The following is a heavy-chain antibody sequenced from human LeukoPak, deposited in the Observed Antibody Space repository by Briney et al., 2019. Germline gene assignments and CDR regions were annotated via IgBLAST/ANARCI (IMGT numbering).Heavy chain of an antibody. CDR2: IKQDGSEK. J-gene: IGHJ5*02. CDR3: ARAANYIVVVPAATPNWFDP. CDR1: GFTFRSYW. Sequence: PGGSLRLSCAPSGFTFRSYWMSWVRQAPGKGLEWVANIKQDGSEKYYVDSVKGRFTISRDNAKNSLYLQMNSLRAEDTAVYYCARAANYIVVVPAATPNWFDPWGQGTLVTVSS. D-gene: IGHD2-2*01. V-gene: IGHV3-7*01.